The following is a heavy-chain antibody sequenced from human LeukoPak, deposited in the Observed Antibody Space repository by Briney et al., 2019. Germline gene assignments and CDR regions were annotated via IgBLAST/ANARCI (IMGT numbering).Heavy chain of an antibody. CDR1: GGTFSSYA. V-gene: IGHV1-69*13. CDR3: ASDLLNCGGDCYTVY. Sequence: SVTVSCTASGGTFSSYAISWVRQAPGQGLEWMGGIIPIFGTANYAQKFQGRVTITADESTSTAYMELSSLRSEDTAVYYCASDLLNCGGDCYTVYWGQGTLVTVSS. D-gene: IGHD2-21*02. CDR2: IIPIFGTA. J-gene: IGHJ4*02.